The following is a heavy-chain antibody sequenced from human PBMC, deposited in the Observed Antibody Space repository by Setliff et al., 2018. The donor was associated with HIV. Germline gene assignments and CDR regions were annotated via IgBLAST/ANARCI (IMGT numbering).Heavy chain of an antibody. D-gene: IGHD3-22*01. V-gene: IGHV3-7*01. J-gene: IGHJ6*03. CDR3: ARTFHIGSGYYPRGYMDV. Sequence: GGSLRLSCAASGFSFSFYWMSWVRQAPGKGLGWVANIKEDGSEEYYVDSVKGRFTISRDNAKNSLHLQMNSLRAEDTAVYYCARTFHIGSGYYPRGYMDVWGKGTTVTVSS. CDR2: IKEDGSEE. CDR1: GFSFSFYW.